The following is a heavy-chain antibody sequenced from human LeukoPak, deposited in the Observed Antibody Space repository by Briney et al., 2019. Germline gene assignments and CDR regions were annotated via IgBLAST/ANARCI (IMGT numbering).Heavy chain of an antibody. CDR1: GFTFSSYE. Sequence: PGGSLRLSCAASGFTFSSYEMNWVRQAPGKGLEWVSYISTSGSAIYYADSVKGRFSISRDNAKNSLYLQMNSLRAEDTAVYYCARSLAAAELDYWGQGTLVTVSS. J-gene: IGHJ4*02. V-gene: IGHV3-48*03. CDR2: ISTSGSAI. CDR3: ARSLAAAELDY. D-gene: IGHD6-13*01.